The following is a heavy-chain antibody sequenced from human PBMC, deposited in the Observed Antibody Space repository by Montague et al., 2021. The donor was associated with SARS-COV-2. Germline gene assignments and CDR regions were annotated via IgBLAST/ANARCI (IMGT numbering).Heavy chain of an antibody. CDR3: ARDFDY. Sequence: SETLSLTCTVSGGSISSYYWCWILQPPGKGLEWIGYMYYSGSTNYNPSLKSRVTLSVDTSKNQFSLKLSSVTAADTAVYYCARDFDYWGQGTLVTVSS. J-gene: IGHJ4*02. V-gene: IGHV4-59*13. CDR2: MYYSGST. CDR1: GGSISSYY.